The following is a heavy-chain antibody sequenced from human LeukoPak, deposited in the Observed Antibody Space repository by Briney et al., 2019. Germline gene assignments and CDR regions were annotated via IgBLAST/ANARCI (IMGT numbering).Heavy chain of an antibody. CDR1: GFTFSSYS. CDR2: ITASGTAM. D-gene: IGHD4-23*01. Sequence: GGSLRLSCAASGFTFSSYSMNWVRQAPGKGLEWVSHITASGTAMFYADSVKGRFTISRDNAKNSLYLQMNSLRVEDTAVYYCARGQPHGNDYWGQGTLVTVSS. V-gene: IGHV3-48*01. J-gene: IGHJ4*02. CDR3: ARGQPHGNDY.